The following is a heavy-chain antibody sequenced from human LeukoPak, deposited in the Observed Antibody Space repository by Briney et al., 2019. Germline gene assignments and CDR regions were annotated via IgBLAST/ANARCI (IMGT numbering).Heavy chain of an antibody. D-gene: IGHD1-1*01. CDR1: GFTFDDYA. CDR2: ISWNSGSI. Sequence: PGGSLRLSCAASGFTFDDYAMHWVRQAPGKGLEWVSGISWNSGSIGYADSVKGRFTISRDNSKNTLYLQMNSLRAEDTAVYYCAKERVPTVYWGQGTLVTVSS. V-gene: IGHV3-9*01. J-gene: IGHJ4*02. CDR3: AKERVPTVY.